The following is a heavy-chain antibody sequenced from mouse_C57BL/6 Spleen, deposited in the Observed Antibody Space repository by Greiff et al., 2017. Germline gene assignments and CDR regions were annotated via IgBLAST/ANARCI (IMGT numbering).Heavy chain of an antibody. D-gene: IGHD2-5*01. CDR2: IYPGSGNT. Sequence: QVQLQQSGPELVQPGASVKISCKASGYSFTSYYIHWVKQRPGQGLEWIGWIYPGSGNTKYTEKFKGKATLTAATSSSTAYMQLSSLTSEDSAVYYCARDSNSWFAYWGQGTLVTVSA. V-gene: IGHV1-66*01. CDR1: GYSFTSYY. CDR3: ARDSNSWFAY. J-gene: IGHJ3*01.